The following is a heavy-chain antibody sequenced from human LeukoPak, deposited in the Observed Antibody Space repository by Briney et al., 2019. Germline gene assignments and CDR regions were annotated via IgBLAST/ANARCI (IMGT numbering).Heavy chain of an antibody. V-gene: IGHV1-8*03. Sequence: ASVKVSCKASGYTFTSYDINWVRQATGQGLEWMGWINPNSGNTGYAQKFQGRVTITRNTSISTAYMELSSLRSEDTAVYYCARVPLPAAINPIDYWGQGTLVTVSS. D-gene: IGHD2-2*02. CDR3: ARVPLPAAINPIDY. CDR1: GYTFTSYD. CDR2: INPNSGNT. J-gene: IGHJ4*02.